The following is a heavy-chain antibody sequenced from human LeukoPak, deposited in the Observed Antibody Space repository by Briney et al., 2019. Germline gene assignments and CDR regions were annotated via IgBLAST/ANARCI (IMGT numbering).Heavy chain of an antibody. Sequence: GGSLRLSCAASGFTFSSYGMHWVRQAPGKGLEWVAVIWYDGSNKYYADSVKGRFTISRDNSKNTLYLQMNSLRAEDTAVYYCAREGRWLPHFDYWGQGTLVTVSS. CDR1: GFTFSSYG. V-gene: IGHV3-33*01. J-gene: IGHJ4*02. CDR3: AREGRWLPHFDY. D-gene: IGHD6-19*01. CDR2: IWYDGSNK.